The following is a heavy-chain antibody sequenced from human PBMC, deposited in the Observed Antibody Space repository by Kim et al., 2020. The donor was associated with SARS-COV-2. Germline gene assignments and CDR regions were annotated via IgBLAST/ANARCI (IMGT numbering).Heavy chain of an antibody. V-gene: IGHV3-53*04. J-gene: IGHJ6*02. CDR3: ASGDYSSSSGAYYYYGMDV. Sequence: GRFTISRHNSKNTLYLQMNSLRAEDTAVYYCASGDYSSSSGAYYYYGMDVWGQGTTVTVSS. D-gene: IGHD6-6*01.